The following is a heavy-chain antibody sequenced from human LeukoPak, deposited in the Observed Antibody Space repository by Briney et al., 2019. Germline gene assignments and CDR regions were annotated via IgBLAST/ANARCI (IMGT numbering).Heavy chain of an antibody. D-gene: IGHD6-13*01. CDR1: GGSISSHY. J-gene: IGHJ4*02. CDR3: ARGVSSRHLGFDY. Sequence: PSETLSLTCTVSGGSISSHYWSWIRQPPGKGLEWIGYIYYSGSTNYNPSLKSRVTISVDTSKNQFSLKLSSVTAADTAAYYCARGVSSRHLGFDYWGQGTLVTVSS. V-gene: IGHV4-59*11. CDR2: IYYSGST.